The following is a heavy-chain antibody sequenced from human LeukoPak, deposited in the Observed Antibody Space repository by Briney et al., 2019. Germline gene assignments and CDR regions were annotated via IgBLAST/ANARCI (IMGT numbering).Heavy chain of an antibody. Sequence: ASVKVSCKASGYTFTGYYMHWVRQAPGQGLEWMGWINPNSGGTNYAQKFQGRVTMTRDTSISTAYMELSRLRSDDTAVYYCAREDSSGWLTYFDYWGQGTLVTVS. D-gene: IGHD6-19*01. CDR3: AREDSSGWLTYFDY. CDR1: GYTFTGYY. CDR2: INPNSGGT. J-gene: IGHJ4*02. V-gene: IGHV1-2*02.